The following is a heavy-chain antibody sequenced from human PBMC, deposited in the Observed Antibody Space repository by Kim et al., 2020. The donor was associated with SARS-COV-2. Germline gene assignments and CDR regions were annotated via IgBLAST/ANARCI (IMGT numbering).Heavy chain of an antibody. D-gene: IGHD1-26*01. V-gene: IGHV3-23*01. J-gene: IGHJ4*02. Sequence: ADSVKGRFTISRDNSKNTLYLQMNSLRAEDTAVYYCAHIVPPGATVLFDYWGQGTLVTVSS. CDR3: AHIVPPGATVLFDY.